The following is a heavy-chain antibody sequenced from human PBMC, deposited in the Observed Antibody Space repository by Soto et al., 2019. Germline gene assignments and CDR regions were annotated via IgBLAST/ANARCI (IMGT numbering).Heavy chain of an antibody. J-gene: IGHJ3*02. Sequence: EVQLLESGGRLVPPGGSLRLSCAGSRFSFSNYAMTWARQAPGEGLEWVSSITGSGGGKTYADSVKGRFTISRDNSKNSLYLQMDSLRADDTAVYYCSTDPSGDYRGAFANWGQGTMFTVSS. D-gene: IGHD4-17*01. V-gene: IGHV3-23*01. CDR2: ITGSGGGK. CDR1: RFSFSNYA. CDR3: STDPSGDYRGAFAN.